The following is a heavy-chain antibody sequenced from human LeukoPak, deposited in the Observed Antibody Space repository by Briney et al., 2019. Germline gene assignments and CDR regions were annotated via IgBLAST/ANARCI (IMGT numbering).Heavy chain of an antibody. CDR2: INSDGSTT. J-gene: IGHJ4*02. CDR3: ARACVYFSSWYPFFYY. D-gene: IGHD6-13*01. Sequence: GGSLRLSCAASGFTFSSYWMHWVRQVPGKGLVWVSRINSDGSTTSYADSVKGRFTISRDNAKNTLYLQMNSLRAEDTAVYYCARACVYFSSWYPFFYYWGQGTLVTVSS. V-gene: IGHV3-74*01. CDR1: GFTFSSYW.